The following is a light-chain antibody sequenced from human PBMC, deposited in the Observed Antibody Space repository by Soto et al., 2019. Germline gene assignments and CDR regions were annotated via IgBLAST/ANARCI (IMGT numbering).Light chain of an antibody. CDR1: SSDIGAYNY. CDR2: DVN. CDR3: NSFAGGANVV. J-gene: IGLJ2*01. Sequence: QSALAQPPSASGSPGQSVTISCTGTSSDIGAYNYVSWYQQYPGKAPKLIIYDVNQRPSGVPDRFSGSKSGNTASLTVSGLQAEYYPVYYRNSFAGGANVVFVRGTQ. V-gene: IGLV2-8*01.